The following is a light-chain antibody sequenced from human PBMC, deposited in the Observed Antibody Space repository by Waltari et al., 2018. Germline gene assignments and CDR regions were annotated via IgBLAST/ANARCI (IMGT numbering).Light chain of an antibody. Sequence: EIVLTQSPGTLSLSPGDGATLSCRASQIVISTYLAWYQQKPGQAPGLLIYGASSRATGIPDRFSGSGSGTDFTLTISRLEPEDFAVYYCQHYSSSSWTFGQGTKVEIK. CDR2: GAS. V-gene: IGKV3-20*01. J-gene: IGKJ1*01. CDR1: QIVISTY. CDR3: QHYSSSSWT.